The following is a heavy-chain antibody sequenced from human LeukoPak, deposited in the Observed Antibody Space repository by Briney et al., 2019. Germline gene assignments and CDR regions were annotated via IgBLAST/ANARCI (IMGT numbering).Heavy chain of an antibody. Sequence: GGSLRLSCAASGFTFDDYAMHWVRQAPGKGLEWVSGISWNSGSIGYADSVKGRFTISRDNAKNSLYLRMNSLRAEDTALYYCAKDNNVVVPAAIRGGYYYYGMDVWGQGTTVTVSS. CDR1: GFTFDDYA. CDR3: AKDNNVVVPAAIRGGYYYYGMDV. CDR2: ISWNSGSI. D-gene: IGHD2-2*02. V-gene: IGHV3-9*01. J-gene: IGHJ6*02.